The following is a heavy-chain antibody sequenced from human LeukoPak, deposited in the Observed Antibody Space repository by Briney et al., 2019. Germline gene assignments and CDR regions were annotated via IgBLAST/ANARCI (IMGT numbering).Heavy chain of an antibody. CDR3: ARDNCSGGSCYNDY. Sequence: SETLSLTCTVSGGSISSSSYYWGWIRQPPGEGLEWIGSIYYSGSTYYNPSLKSRVTISVDTSKNQFSLKLSSVTAADTAVYYCARDNCSGGSCYNDYWGQGTLVTVSS. D-gene: IGHD2-15*01. J-gene: IGHJ4*02. CDR2: IYYSGST. V-gene: IGHV4-39*07. CDR1: GGSISSSSYY.